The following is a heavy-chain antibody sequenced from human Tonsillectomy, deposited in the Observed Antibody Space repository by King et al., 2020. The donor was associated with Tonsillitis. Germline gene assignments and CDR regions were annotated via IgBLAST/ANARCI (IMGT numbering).Heavy chain of an antibody. D-gene: IGHD1-14*01. J-gene: IGHJ6*03. CDR1: GFTFSSYT. V-gene: IGHV3-21*01. CDR3: ARDNPNYYYYMDV. CDR2: ISSDSSYI. Sequence: VQLVESGGGPVKPGGSLRLSCAASGFTFSSYTMNWVRQAPGKGLEWVSSISSDSSYIYYADSVKGRFTISRDNAKNSLYLQMNSLRAEDTAVYYCARDNPNYYYYMDVWGKGTTVTVSS.